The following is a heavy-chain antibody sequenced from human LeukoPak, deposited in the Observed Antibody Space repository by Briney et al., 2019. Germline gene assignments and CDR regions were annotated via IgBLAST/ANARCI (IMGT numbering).Heavy chain of an antibody. CDR3: ARGVGGWYGGYFDY. CDR2: TNSDGSNT. CDR1: GFIFSSYW. J-gene: IGHJ4*02. D-gene: IGHD6-19*01. V-gene: IGHV3-74*01. Sequence: GGSLRLSCEASGFIFSSYWMHWVRQAPGKGLVWVSRTNSDGSNTSYADSVKGRFTISRDNAKNTLYLQMNSLRAEDTAVYYCARGVGGWYGGYFDYWGQGTLVTVSS.